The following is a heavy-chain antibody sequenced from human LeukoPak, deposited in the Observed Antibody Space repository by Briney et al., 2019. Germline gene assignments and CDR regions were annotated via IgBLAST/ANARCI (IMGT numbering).Heavy chain of an antibody. CDR2: ISGSGGST. Sequence: PGGSLRLSCAASGFTFSSYAMSWVRQAPGKGLEWVSAISGSGGSTYYADSVKGRFTISRDNSKNTLYLQMNSLRAEDTAVYYCASGPDIVVVPAALLYFDYWGQGTLVTVSS. CDR3: ASGPDIVVVPAALLYFDY. CDR1: GFTFSSYA. D-gene: IGHD2-2*01. J-gene: IGHJ4*02. V-gene: IGHV3-23*01.